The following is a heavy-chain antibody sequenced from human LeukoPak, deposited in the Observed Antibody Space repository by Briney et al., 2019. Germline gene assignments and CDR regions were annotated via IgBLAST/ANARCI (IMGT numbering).Heavy chain of an antibody. V-gene: IGHV1-18*04. Sequence: ASVNVSCKASGFAFSSFGISWVRQAAGQGFEGMGRLSEYFGVTHYAEKCEDRVTMTIDKATTTAYLELRSLRYDDAAIYYCARDSDYSGNENGDWFDPWGQGTVVIVSS. J-gene: IGHJ5*02. CDR2: LSEYFGVT. CDR3: ARDSDYSGNENGDWFDP. D-gene: IGHD4-11*01. CDR1: GFAFSSFG.